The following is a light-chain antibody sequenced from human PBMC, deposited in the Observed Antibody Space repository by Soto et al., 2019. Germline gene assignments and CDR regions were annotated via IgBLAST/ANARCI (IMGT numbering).Light chain of an antibody. Sequence: DIQMTQSPSPVSASVGDRVTITCRASQAIGYWLAWYQQKPGKAPKLLIYPASNLQSGVPSRLSGSGSGTDFTLTISSLQPEDFAIYYCQQENSFPLTFGGGTKVEIK. CDR3: QQENSFPLT. V-gene: IGKV1-12*01. CDR1: QAIGYW. J-gene: IGKJ4*01. CDR2: PAS.